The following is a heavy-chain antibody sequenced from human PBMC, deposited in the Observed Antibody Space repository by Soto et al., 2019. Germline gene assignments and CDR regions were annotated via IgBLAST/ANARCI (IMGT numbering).Heavy chain of an antibody. J-gene: IGHJ5*02. V-gene: IGHV4-34*01. CDR1: GGSFSGYY. CDR3: ARVLLPLVVPAAMRRLLNWFDP. Sequence: SETLSLTCAVYGGSFSGYYRSWIRQPPGKGLEWIGEINHSGSTNYNPSLKSRVTISVDTSKNQFSLKLSSVTAADTAVYYCARVLLPLVVPAAMRRLLNWFDPWGQGTLVTVS. CDR2: INHSGST. D-gene: IGHD2-2*01.